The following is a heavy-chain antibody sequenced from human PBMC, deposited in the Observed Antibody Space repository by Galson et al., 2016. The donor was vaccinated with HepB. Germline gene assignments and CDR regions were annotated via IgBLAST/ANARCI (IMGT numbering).Heavy chain of an antibody. Sequence: SLRLSCAASGFNFPTSGMHCVRQAPGKGLAWVAIIWSDKNNRYYTDSVKGRFTISRDNSKNTVFLEMNSLRAEDTAVYFCATEGLIGGTYSYFQPWGPGTLVTVSP. CDR1: GFNFPTSG. J-gene: IGHJ1*01. D-gene: IGHD1-26*01. V-gene: IGHV3-33*01. CDR3: ATEGLIGGTYSYFQP. CDR2: IWSDKNNR.